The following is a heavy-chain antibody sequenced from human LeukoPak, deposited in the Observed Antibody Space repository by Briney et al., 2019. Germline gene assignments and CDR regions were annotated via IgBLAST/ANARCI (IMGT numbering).Heavy chain of an antibody. V-gene: IGHV3-53*01. J-gene: IGHJ4*02. CDR1: GFTVSSNY. Sequence: AGGSLRLSCAASGFTVSSNYMSWVRQAPGKGLEWVSVIYSGGSTYYADSVKGRFTISRDNSKNTLYLQMNSLRAEDTAVYYCARASTSTVFDYWGQGTLVTVSS. CDR3: ARASTSTVFDY. CDR2: IYSGGST.